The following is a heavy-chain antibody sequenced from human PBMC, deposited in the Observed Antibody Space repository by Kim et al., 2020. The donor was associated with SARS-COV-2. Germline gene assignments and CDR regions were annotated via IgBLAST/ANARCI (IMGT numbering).Heavy chain of an antibody. CDR1: GGSISSSSYY. CDR3: ARDPLATIFGVVTPDDAFDI. CDR2: IYYSGST. J-gene: IGHJ3*02. V-gene: IGHV4-39*07. Sequence: SETLSLTCTVSGGSISSSSYYWGWIRQPPGKGLEWIGSIYYSGSTYYNPSLKSRVTISVDTSKNQFSLKLSSVTAADTAVYYCARDPLATIFGVVTPDDAFDIWGQGTMVTVSS. D-gene: IGHD3-3*01.